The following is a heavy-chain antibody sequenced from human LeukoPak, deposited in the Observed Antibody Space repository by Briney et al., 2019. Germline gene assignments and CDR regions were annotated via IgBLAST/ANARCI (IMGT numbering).Heavy chain of an antibody. CDR2: ISSSSSYI. CDR1: GFTFSSYS. Sequence: GGSLRLSCAASGFTFSSYSMNWVRQAPGKGLEWVSSISSSSSYIYYADSVKGRFTISRDNAKNSLYLQMNSLRAEDTAVYYCVFDIWTLGGHWGQGTLVSVAS. D-gene: IGHD3-9*01. V-gene: IGHV3-21*01. J-gene: IGHJ4*02. CDR3: VFDIWTLGGH.